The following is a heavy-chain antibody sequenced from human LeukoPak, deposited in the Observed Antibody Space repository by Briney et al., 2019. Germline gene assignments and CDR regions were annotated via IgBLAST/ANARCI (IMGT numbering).Heavy chain of an antibody. Sequence: GGSLRLSCAASGFTFSTSWMSWVRQAPGKGLEWVASIQQDGSAKYYVDSVKGRFTISRDNAKNSLYLQMNSLRAEDTAVYYCARFSLYDNSGYYSWLLDFWGQGTLVTVSS. CDR2: IQQDGSAK. V-gene: IGHV3-7*01. CDR3: ARFSLYDNSGYYSWLLDF. CDR1: GFTFSTSW. D-gene: IGHD3-22*01. J-gene: IGHJ4*02.